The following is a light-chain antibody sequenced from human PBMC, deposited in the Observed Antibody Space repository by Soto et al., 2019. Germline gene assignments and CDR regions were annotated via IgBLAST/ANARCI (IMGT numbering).Light chain of an antibody. CDR3: QHYGNSPQS. J-gene: IGKJ1*01. CDR2: SAS. CDR1: QTISSSY. Sequence: EIMLTQSPGTLSLSPGERATLSCRASQTISSSYLAWYQQKSGQAPRLLIYSASSRATGIPDRFSASGSGTDFTLTISRLEPEDFAVYYCQHYGNSPQSFGQGTKVDIK. V-gene: IGKV3-20*01.